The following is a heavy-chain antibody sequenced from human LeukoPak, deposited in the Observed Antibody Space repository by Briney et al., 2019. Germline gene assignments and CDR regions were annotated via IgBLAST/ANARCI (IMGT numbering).Heavy chain of an antibody. Sequence: GASVKVSCKASGGTFSSYAISWVRQAPGQGLQWMGGIIPIFGTANYAQKFQGRVTITADESTSTAYMELSSLRSEDTAVYYCARGPPTGPYYYYGMDVWGQGTTVTVSS. CDR2: IIPIFGTA. CDR1: GGTFSSYA. V-gene: IGHV1-69*13. CDR3: ARGPPTGPYYYYGMDV. J-gene: IGHJ6*02.